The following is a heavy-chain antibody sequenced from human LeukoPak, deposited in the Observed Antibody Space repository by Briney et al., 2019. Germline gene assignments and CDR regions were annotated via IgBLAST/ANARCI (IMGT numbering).Heavy chain of an antibody. J-gene: IGHJ4*02. Sequence: SETLSLTCTVSSGSISSYYWSWIRQPPGKGLEWIGYVYYSGSANYNPSLKSRVTISVDTSKNQFSLKLSSVTAADTAVYYCARHEKLGQFDYWGQGTLVTVSS. CDR2: VYYSGSA. CDR3: ARHEKLGQFDY. D-gene: IGHD3-10*01. V-gene: IGHV4-59*08. CDR1: SGSISSYY.